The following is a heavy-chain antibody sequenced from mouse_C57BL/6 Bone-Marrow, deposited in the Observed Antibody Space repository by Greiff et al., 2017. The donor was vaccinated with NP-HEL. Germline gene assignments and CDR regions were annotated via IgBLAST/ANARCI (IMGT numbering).Heavy chain of an antibody. V-gene: IGHV5-6*02. CDR1: GFTFSSYG. Sequence: EVKLMESGGDLVKPGGSLKLSCAASGFTFSSYGMSWVRQTPDKRLEWVATISSGGSYTYYPDSVKGRFTISRDNAKNTLYLQMSSLKSEDTAMYYCARRGRDYFYAMDYWGQGTSVTVSS. D-gene: IGHD1-1*01. CDR2: ISSGGSYT. J-gene: IGHJ4*01. CDR3: ARRGRDYFYAMDY.